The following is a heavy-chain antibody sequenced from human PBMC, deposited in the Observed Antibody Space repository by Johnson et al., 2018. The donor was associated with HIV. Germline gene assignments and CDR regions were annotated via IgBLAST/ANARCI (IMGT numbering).Heavy chain of an antibody. Sequence: QVQLVESGGGVVQPGRSLRLSCAASGFTFSSYAMHWVRQAPGTGLEWVAVISYDGSNKYYADSVKGRFTISRDNSKNTLYLQMNSLRADDTAVYYCARDRAPVYSSSSSPFDAFDIWGQGTMVTVSS. CDR1: GFTFSSYA. V-gene: IGHV3-30-3*01. CDR3: ARDRAPVYSSSSSPFDAFDI. D-gene: IGHD6-6*01. J-gene: IGHJ3*02. CDR2: ISYDGSNK.